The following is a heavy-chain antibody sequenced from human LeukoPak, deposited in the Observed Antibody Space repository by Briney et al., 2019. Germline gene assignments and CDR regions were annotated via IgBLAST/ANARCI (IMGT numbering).Heavy chain of an antibody. Sequence: SETLSLTCTVSGGSINTYYWTWIRQPPGKGLEWIGYIFSGGSTSYNPSLKSRVIISKDTSNNQFSLKLSSVTAADTAVYYCARDSSGDSWFDPWGQGTLVTVSP. D-gene: IGHD4-17*01. V-gene: IGHV4-59*01. J-gene: IGHJ5*02. CDR1: GGSINTYY. CDR3: ARDSSGDSWFDP. CDR2: IFSGGST.